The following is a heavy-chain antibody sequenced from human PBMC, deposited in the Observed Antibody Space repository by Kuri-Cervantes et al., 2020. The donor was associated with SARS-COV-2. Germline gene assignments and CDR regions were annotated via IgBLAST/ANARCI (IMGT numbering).Heavy chain of an antibody. CDR1: GYTFTGYY. J-gene: IGHJ4*02. V-gene: IGHV1-24*01. CDR2: FDPEDGET. CDR3: ARDLGVLGTKE. D-gene: IGHD2-8*01. Sequence: ASVKVSCKASGYTFTGYYMHWVRQAPGQGLEWMGGFDPEDGETIYAQKFQGRVTMTEDTSTDTAYMELSSLRSDDTAVYYCARDLGVLGTKEWGQGTLVTVSS.